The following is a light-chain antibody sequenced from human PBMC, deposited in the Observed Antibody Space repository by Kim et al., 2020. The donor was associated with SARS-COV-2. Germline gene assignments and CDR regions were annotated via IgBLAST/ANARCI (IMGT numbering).Light chain of an antibody. CDR3: QVWDSSSDHVE. CDR2: DDS. V-gene: IGLV3-21*03. J-gene: IGLJ2*01. Sequence: PGKTARITCGGNNMGSKSVHWYQQKPGQAPGLVAYDDSDRPSGIPERFSGSNSGSTATLTINRVEAGNESDYYCQVWDSSSDHVEFGRGAQLSFL. CDR1: NMGSKS.